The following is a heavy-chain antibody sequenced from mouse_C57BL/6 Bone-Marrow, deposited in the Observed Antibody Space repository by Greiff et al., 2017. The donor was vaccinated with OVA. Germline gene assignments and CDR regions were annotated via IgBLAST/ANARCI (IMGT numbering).Heavy chain of an antibody. J-gene: IGHJ4*01. V-gene: IGHV1-74*01. Sequence: QVQLQQPGAELVKPGASVKVSCKASGYTFTSYWMHWVKQRPGQGLEWIGRIHPSDSATNYNQKFKGKATLTVDKSSSTAYMQLSSLTSEDSAVYYCAQIYYDYDGAMDYWGQGTSVTVSS. CDR2: IHPSDSAT. CDR1: GYTFTSYW. D-gene: IGHD2-4*01. CDR3: AQIYYDYDGAMDY.